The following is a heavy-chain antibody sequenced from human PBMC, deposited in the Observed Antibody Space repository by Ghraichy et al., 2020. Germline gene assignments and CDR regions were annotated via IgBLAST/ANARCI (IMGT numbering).Heavy chain of an antibody. CDR2: ISGSGGST. Sequence: LSLTCAASRFTFSSYAMSWVRQAPGKGLEWVSAISGSGGSTYYADSVKGRFTISRDNSKNTLYLQMNSLRAEDTAVYYCAKDLDYGGNSVLGAFDIWGQGTMVTVSS. CDR1: RFTFSSYA. D-gene: IGHD4-23*01. J-gene: IGHJ3*02. CDR3: AKDLDYGGNSVLGAFDI. V-gene: IGHV3-23*01.